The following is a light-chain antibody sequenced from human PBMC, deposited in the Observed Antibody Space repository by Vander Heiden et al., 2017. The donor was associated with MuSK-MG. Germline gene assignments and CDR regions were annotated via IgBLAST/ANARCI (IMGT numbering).Light chain of an antibody. J-gene: IGKJ1*01. Sequence: DIQMTQSPSSLSASVGDRVTITCRASESISSYLNWYQQKPGKAPKVLIYAASRLQSGVPPRFSGNGSGTDFTLTITGLHPEDCATYYCQQGFSAFSTFGQGTKVE. CDR2: AAS. V-gene: IGKV1-39*01. CDR1: ESISSY. CDR3: QQGFSAFST.